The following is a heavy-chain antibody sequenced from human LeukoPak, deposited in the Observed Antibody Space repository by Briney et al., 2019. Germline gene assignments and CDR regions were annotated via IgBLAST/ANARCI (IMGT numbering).Heavy chain of an antibody. D-gene: IGHD2-2*01. CDR1: GFTFGDYA. CDR2: ISWNSGSI. Sequence: GRSLRLSCAASGFTFGDYAMHWVRQAPGKGLEWVSGISWNSGSIGYADSVKGRFTISRDNAKNSLYLQMNSLRAEDTALYYCAKGRDKYQLLSKNWFDPWGQGTLVTVSP. V-gene: IGHV3-9*01. CDR3: AKGRDKYQLLSKNWFDP. J-gene: IGHJ5*02.